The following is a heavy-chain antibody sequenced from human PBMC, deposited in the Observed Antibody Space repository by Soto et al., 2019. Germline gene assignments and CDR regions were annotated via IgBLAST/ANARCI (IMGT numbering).Heavy chain of an antibody. CDR3: ARGISVIVGVQGDAPDKSSFDY. V-gene: IGHV4-34*01. J-gene: IGHJ4*02. CDR2: INHTGST. CDR1: VGSFSGHY. D-gene: IGHD3-22*01. Sequence: SETLSLTCAVYVGSFSGHYWSWIRQPPGKGLEWVGEINHTGSTNQNPSLKSRVSISVDTSKNQFFLKLRSVTAADTAVYYCARGISVIVGVQGDAPDKSSFDYWSQGTLVTVSS.